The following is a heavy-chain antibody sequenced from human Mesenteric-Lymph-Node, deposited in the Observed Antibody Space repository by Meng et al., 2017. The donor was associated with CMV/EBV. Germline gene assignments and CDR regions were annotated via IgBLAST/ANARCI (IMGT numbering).Heavy chain of an antibody. D-gene: IGHD3-16*01. V-gene: IGHV4-38-2*02. CDR2: INHSGST. CDR1: GYSIGTGYY. Sequence: SETLSLTCTVSGYSIGTGYYWGWIRQPPGEGLEWIGEINHSGSTNYNPSLKSRVTISVDTSKNQFSLKLSSVTAADTAVYYCARRSWVTTFGGDYFDYWGQGTLVTVSS. CDR3: ARRSWVTTFGGDYFDY. J-gene: IGHJ4*02.